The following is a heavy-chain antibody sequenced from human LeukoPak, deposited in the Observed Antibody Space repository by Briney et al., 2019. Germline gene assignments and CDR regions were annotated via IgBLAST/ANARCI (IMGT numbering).Heavy chain of an antibody. CDR3: ARASIVRRIWGGKSKSYFDY. D-gene: IGHD3-16*01. V-gene: IGHV3-53*05. CDR2: IYSGGRT. CDR1: GFTVSSNY. Sequence: GGSLRLSCAASGFTVSSNYMIWVRQAPGKGLEWVSVIYSGGRTYYADSVTGRFTISRDNSKNTLSLQMNSLRAEDTAVYYCARASIVRRIWGGKSKSYFDYWGQGTLVTVSS. J-gene: IGHJ4*02.